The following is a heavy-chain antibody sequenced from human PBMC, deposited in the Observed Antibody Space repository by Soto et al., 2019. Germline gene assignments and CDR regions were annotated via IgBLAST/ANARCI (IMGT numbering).Heavy chain of an antibody. Sequence: GGSLRLSCSASGFTFRSYGMHWVRQGPGKGLEWVAVISYDGRSKFYADSVKGRFTISRDNSKNTLYLQMNSLRTEDTAVYYCAKEIQSVGCFGYWGQGSLVTVSS. CDR3: AKEIQSVGCFGY. V-gene: IGHV3-30*18. CDR2: ISYDGRSK. CDR1: GFTFRSYG. J-gene: IGHJ4*02. D-gene: IGHD2-15*01.